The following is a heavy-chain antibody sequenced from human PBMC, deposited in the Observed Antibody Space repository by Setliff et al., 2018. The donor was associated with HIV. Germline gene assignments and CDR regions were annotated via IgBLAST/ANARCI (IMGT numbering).Heavy chain of an antibody. CDR1: GYAINNNFF. CDR2: IYHSATT. J-gene: IGHJ4*02. CDR3: ARQNSGYAPGPFDY. V-gene: IGHV4-38-2*01. Sequence: SETLSLTCAVSGYAINNNFFWGWVRQPPGKGLEWIGSIYHSATTHYNPSLWGRVTISIDTSKNQFSLKLTSVTAADTAVYYCARQNSGYAPGPFDYWGQGILVTVSS. D-gene: IGHD5-12*01.